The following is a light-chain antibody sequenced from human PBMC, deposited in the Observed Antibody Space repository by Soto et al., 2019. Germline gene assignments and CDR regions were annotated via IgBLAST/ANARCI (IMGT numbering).Light chain of an antibody. CDR2: DVS. Sequence: SALTKPRSLSGSPGRSVTFSCTETSSNVGGYNYVSWYQQHPGKAPKLMIYDVSKRPSGVPDRFSGSKSGNTASLTISGLQAEDEADYYCCSYAGSYPYVFGTGTKVTVL. CDR1: SSNVGGYNY. J-gene: IGLJ1*01. V-gene: IGLV2-11*01. CDR3: CSYAGSYPYV.